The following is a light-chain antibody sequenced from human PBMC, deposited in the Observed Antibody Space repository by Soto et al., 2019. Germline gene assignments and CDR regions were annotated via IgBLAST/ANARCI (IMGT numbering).Light chain of an antibody. J-gene: IGLJ2*01. CDR2: EAT. V-gene: IGLV2-23*01. Sequence: QSVLTQPASVSGSPGQSITISCTGTSSDVGRYNLVSWYQHHPGKAPKLIIYEATKRPSGVSDRFSGSKSGNTASLTISGLQAADEADYFCCSYAGTTTLLFGGGTKLTVL. CDR1: SSDVGRYNL. CDR3: CSYAGTTTLL.